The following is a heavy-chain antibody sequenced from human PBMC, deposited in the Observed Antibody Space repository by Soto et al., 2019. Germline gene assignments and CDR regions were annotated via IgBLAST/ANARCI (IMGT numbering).Heavy chain of an antibody. CDR1: GGSFSDYY. CDR3: ARGPWCSGTSRYWVTKYYYGLDG. Sequence: SETLSLTCFVYGGSFSDYYWSWIRQPPGKGLEWIGEINQSASTNYNPSLKSRVTISVDTSQNHFSLKLSSMTAADTAVYYCARGPWCSGTSRYWVTKYYYGLDGWGQGATVTV. CDR2: INQSAST. J-gene: IGHJ6*02. V-gene: IGHV4-34*01. D-gene: IGHD4-17*01.